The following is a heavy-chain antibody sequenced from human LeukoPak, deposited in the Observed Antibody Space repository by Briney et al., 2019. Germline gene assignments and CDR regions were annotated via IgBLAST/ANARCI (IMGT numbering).Heavy chain of an antibody. Sequence: ASVKVSCKASGYTFSGYYMHWVRQAPGQGLEWMGWINPNSGGTNYAQKFQGRVTMTRDTSISTAYMELIWLRSADTAVYYCARVGRAFTARSSFFDYWGQGTLVTVSS. CDR2: INPNSGGT. CDR1: GYTFSGYY. CDR3: ARVGRAFTARSSFFDY. V-gene: IGHV1-2*02. D-gene: IGHD6-6*01. J-gene: IGHJ4*02.